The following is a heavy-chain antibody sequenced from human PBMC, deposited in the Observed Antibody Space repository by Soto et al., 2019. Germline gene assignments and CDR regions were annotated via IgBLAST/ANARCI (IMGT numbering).Heavy chain of an antibody. D-gene: IGHD2-15*01. CDR3: ARVRVVVAATYFDY. V-gene: IGHV3-33*01. CDR2: IWYDGSNK. Sequence: VQLVESGGGVVQPGRSLRLSCAASGFTFSSYGMHWVRQAPGKGLEWVAVIWYDGSNKYYADSVKGRFTISRDNSKNTLYLQMNSLRAEDTAVYYCARVRVVVAATYFDYWGQGTLVTVSS. CDR1: GFTFSSYG. J-gene: IGHJ4*02.